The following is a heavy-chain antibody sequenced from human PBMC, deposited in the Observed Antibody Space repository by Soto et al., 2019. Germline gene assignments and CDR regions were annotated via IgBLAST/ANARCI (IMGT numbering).Heavy chain of an antibody. CDR1: GGSISSSGYY. CDR2: IYYSGST. D-gene: IGHD6-19*01. V-gene: IGHV4-39*01. CDR3: ARHGRSSAWSASGYMDV. Sequence: PSETLSLTCTVSGGSISSSGYYWGWIRQPPGKGLEWIGSIYYSGSTYYNPSLKSRVTISVDTSKNQFSLKLSSVTAADTAVYYCARHGRSSAWSASGYMDVWGKGTTVTVSS. J-gene: IGHJ6*03.